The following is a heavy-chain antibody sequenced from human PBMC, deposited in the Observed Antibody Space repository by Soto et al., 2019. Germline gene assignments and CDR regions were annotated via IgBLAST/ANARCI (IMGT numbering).Heavy chain of an antibody. CDR3: AREGSRGFSASFAFDI. CDR1: GFTVSSNY. V-gene: IGHV3-66*01. Sequence: GGSLRLSCAASGFTVSSNYMSWVRQAPGKGLEWVSVIYSGGSTYYADSVKGRFTISRDNSKNTLYLQMNSLRAEDTAVEYGAREGSRGFSASFAFDIWGQGTMVTVSS. CDR2: IYSGGST. D-gene: IGHD3-10*01. J-gene: IGHJ3*02.